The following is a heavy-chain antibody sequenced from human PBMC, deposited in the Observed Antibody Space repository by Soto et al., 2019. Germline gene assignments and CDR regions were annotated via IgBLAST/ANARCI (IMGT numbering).Heavy chain of an antibody. Sequence: QVQLQQSGPGLVKPSQTLSLTCPVSGGSISGDYYHWTWIRQSPGKGLEWIGYIHFSGSVLYNPSFKNRPTISVDTSKNQFSLHLRSVTAADTAVYFCAREDDGGDRDYYGLDVWGQGTTVTVSS. D-gene: IGHD2-21*02. J-gene: IGHJ6*02. V-gene: IGHV4-30-4*08. CDR2: IHFSGSV. CDR1: GGSISGDYYH. CDR3: AREDDGGDRDYYGLDV.